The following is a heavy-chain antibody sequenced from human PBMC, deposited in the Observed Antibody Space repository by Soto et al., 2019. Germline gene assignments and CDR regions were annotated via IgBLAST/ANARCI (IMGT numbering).Heavy chain of an antibody. CDR2: IYYSGST. D-gene: IGHD4-17*01. CDR1: GGSISSGDYY. V-gene: IGHV4-30-4*01. CDR3: ARDHDYGDYGGGWFDP. Sequence: SETLSLTCTVSGGSISSGDYYWSWIRQPPGKGLEWIGYIYYSGSTYYNPSLKSRVTISVDTSKNQFSLKLSSVTAADMAVYYCARDHDYGDYGGGWFDPWGQGTLVTVSS. J-gene: IGHJ5*02.